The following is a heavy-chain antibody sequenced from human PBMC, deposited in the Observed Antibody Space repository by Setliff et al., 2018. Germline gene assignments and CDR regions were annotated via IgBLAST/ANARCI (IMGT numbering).Heavy chain of an antibody. J-gene: IGHJ4*02. Sequence: SETLSLTCTVSGGSISSGGYYWSWIRQHPGKGLEWIGYIYYSGITSYYSPSLYSRITVSLDRSKNQFSLQLTSVTAADTAMYYCARVAYPNGGSCRYFDNWGQGTLVTVSS. CDR2: IYYSGITS. CDR1: GGSISSGGYY. CDR3: ARVAYPNGGSCRYFDN. V-gene: IGHV4-31*03. D-gene: IGHD2-15*01.